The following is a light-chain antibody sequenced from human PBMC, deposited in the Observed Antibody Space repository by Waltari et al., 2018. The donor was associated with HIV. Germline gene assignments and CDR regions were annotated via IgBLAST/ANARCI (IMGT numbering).Light chain of an antibody. V-gene: IGLV2-14*01. CDR2: EVY. J-gene: IGLJ3*02. CDR1: TSDITDFNF. CDR3: SSYSARGFVV. Sequence: HSALTQPASVSGSPGQSITISCTGPTSDITDFNFFSWYQQSPGRAPNLIIFEVYSRPSGISDRFSGSKSGVTASLTISALRAEDEADYFCSSYSARGFVVFGGGTKVTVL.